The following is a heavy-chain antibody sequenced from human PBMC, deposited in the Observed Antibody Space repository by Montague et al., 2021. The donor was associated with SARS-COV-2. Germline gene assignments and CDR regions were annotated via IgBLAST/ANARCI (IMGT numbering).Heavy chain of an antibody. Sequence: SLRLSCAATGFTFDDYGMSWVRQAPGKGLEWVSGINWNGGSTGCADSVKGRFTISRDNAKNSLYLQMNSLRAEDTALYYCASGYSSSWDIFDYWGQGTLVTVSS. CDR3: ASGYSSSWDIFDY. CDR1: GFTFDDYG. J-gene: IGHJ4*02. V-gene: IGHV3-20*04. D-gene: IGHD6-13*01. CDR2: INWNGGST.